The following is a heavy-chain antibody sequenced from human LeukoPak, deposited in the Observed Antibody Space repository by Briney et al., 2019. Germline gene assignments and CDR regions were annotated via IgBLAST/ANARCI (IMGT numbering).Heavy chain of an antibody. CDR3: ARGSPIITMIVVAPRGGAFDI. CDR2: ISAYNGNT. D-gene: IGHD3-22*01. J-gene: IGHJ3*02. CDR1: GYTFTSYG. Sequence: SVKVSCKASGYTFTSYGISWVRQAPGQGLEWMGWISAYNGNTNYAQKLQGRVTMTTDTSTSTAYMELRSLRSDDTAVYYCARGSPIITMIVVAPRGGAFDIWGQGTMVTVSS. V-gene: IGHV1-18*01.